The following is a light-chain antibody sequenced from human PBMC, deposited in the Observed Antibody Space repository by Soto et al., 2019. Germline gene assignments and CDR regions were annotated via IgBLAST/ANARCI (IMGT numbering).Light chain of an antibody. CDR1: SSDVGGYNY. CDR3: SSYAGSNNFV. CDR2: EVS. V-gene: IGLV2-8*01. J-gene: IGLJ1*01. Sequence: QSALTQPPSASGSPGQSVTISCTGTSSDVGGYNYVSWYQQHTGKAPKLMIYEVSERPSGVPDRFSGSKSSNTASLTVSGLQAEDEADYYCSSYAGSNNFVFGTGTKVTVL.